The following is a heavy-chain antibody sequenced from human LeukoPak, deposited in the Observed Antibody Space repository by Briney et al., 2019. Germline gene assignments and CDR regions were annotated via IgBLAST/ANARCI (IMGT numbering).Heavy chain of an antibody. CDR1: GDSISSSSS. Sequence: PSQTLSLTCAIFGDSISSSSSWNWIRQSPSRGLEWVGRTYYRSKWYNDYVVSVKGRININPDTSKNQFSLQLNSVTPEDTAVYYCARGGQGDGYSADEAFDIWGQGTTVTVS. CDR2: TYYRSKWYN. CDR3: ARGGQGDGYSADEAFDI. V-gene: IGHV6-1*01. J-gene: IGHJ3*02. D-gene: IGHD5-18*01.